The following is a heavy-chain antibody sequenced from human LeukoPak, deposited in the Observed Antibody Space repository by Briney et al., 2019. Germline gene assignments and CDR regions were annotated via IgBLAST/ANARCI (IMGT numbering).Heavy chain of an antibody. CDR2: IYYSGST. CDR3: ARLGYSGYIDY. Sequence: SETLSLTCTVSGGSISSYYWSWIRQPPGKGLEWIGYIYYSGSTYYNPSLKSRVTISVDTSKNQFSLKLSSVTAADTAVYYCARLGYSGYIDYWGQGTLVTVSS. V-gene: IGHV4-59*04. J-gene: IGHJ4*02. CDR1: GGSISSYY. D-gene: IGHD5-12*01.